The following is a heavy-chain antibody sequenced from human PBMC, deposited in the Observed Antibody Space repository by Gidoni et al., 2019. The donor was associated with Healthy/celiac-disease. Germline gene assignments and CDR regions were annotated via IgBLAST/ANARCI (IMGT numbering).Heavy chain of an antibody. D-gene: IGHD2-2*01. V-gene: IGHV4-4*02. J-gene: IGHJ6*02. CDR3: ARSRYQLLLKSYYGMDV. Sequence: PSLKSRVTISVDKSKNQFSLKLSSVTAADTAVYYCARSRYQLLLKSYYGMDVWGQGTTVTVSS.